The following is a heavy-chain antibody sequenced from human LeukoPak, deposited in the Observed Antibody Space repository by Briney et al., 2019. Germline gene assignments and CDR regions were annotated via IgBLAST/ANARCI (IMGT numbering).Heavy chain of an antibody. D-gene: IGHD2-2*01. CDR2: ISGSGGST. CDR1: GFTFSTYA. J-gene: IGHJ5*02. V-gene: IGHV3-23*01. Sequence: GGSLRLSCEASGFTFSTYAMSWVRQAPGKGLEWVSAISGSGGSTYYADSVKGRFTISRDNSKNTLYLQMNSLRAEDTAVYYCAKDLKPYVVVPAAMWFDPWGQGTLVTVSS. CDR3: AKDLKPYVVVPAAMWFDP.